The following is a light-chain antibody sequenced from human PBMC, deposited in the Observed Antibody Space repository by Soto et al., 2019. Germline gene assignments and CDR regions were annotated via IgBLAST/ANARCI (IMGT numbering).Light chain of an antibody. Sequence: GDRVTITCRASQRVGSWLAWYQHKPEKAPELLISETSKLQGGVPSRFSGNGSGTEFTLSINSLQPDDFATYYCQQYHSYSYTFGQGTKLEIK. J-gene: IGKJ2*01. V-gene: IGKV1-5*03. CDR1: QRVGSW. CDR3: QQYHSYSYT. CDR2: ETS.